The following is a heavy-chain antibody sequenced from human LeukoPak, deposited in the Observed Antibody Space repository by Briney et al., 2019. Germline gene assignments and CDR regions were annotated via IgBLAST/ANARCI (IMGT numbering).Heavy chain of an antibody. CDR2: IYTSGST. CDR1: GGSISSGSYY. Sequence: RPSETLSLTCTVSGGSISSGSYYWSWIRQPAGKGLEWIGRIYTSGSTNYNPSLKSRVTISVDTSKNQFSLKLSSVTAADTAVYYCARDTEGTMVVDYWGQGTLVTVSS. D-gene: IGHD3-10*01. CDR3: ARDTEGTMVVDY. J-gene: IGHJ4*02. V-gene: IGHV4-61*02.